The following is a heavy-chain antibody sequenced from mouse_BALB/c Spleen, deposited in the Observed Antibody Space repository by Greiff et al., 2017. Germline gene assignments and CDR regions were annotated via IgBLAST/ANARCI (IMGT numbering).Heavy chain of an antibody. J-gene: IGHJ3*01. CDR3: ALYGYDVWFAY. CDR1: GFTFSSYA. V-gene: IGHV5-9-4*01. D-gene: IGHD2-2*01. CDR2: ISSGGSYT. Sequence: EVQGVESGGGLVKPGGSLKLSCAASGFTFSSYAMSWVRQSPEKRLEWVAEISSGGSYTYYPDTVTGRFTISRDNAKNTLYLEMSSLRSEDTAMYYCALYGYDVWFAYWGQGTLVTVSA.